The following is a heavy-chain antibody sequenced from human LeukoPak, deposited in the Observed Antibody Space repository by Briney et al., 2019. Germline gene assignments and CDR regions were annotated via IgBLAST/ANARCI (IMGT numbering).Heavy chain of an antibody. D-gene: IGHD3-10*01. J-gene: IGHJ4*02. CDR3: ARDLGMYYYGSGSYFHLDY. CDR1: GFTFSSYA. Sequence: GGSLRLSCAASGFTFSSYAMSWVRQAPGKGLEWVSAISGSGGSTYYADSVKGRFTISRDNSKNTLYLQMNSLRGEDTAVYYCARDLGMYYYGSGSYFHLDYWGQGTLVTVSS. CDR2: ISGSGGST. V-gene: IGHV3-23*01.